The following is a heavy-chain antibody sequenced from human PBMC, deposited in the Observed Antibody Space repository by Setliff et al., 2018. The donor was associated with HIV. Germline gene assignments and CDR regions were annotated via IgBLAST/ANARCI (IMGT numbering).Heavy chain of an antibody. V-gene: IGHV4-4*09. CDR1: GDSIGTYS. CDR3: AKRAVQDGTVTSSNWFES. J-gene: IGHJ5*01. Sequence: PSETLSLTCAVSGDSIGTYSWHWLRQPPGKGLEWIGYIYGSVSTGYNPSLPSRVTMSTDTPNNRFALKLTSVTAADTAVYYCAKRAVQDGTVTSSNWFESWGQGTLVTVSS. D-gene: IGHD1-7*01. CDR2: IYGSVST.